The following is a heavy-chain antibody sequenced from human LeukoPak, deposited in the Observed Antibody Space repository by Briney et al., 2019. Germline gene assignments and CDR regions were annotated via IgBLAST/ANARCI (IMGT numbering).Heavy chain of an antibody. CDR2: INHSGST. D-gene: IGHD3-3*01. CDR1: GGSFSGYY. J-gene: IGHJ4*02. Sequence: SETLSLTCAVYGGSFSGYYWSWIRQPPGKGLEWIGEINHSGSTNYNPSLKNRVTISVYTSKNPSSLMLSTVTAADTAVYYCARVPRYFWSGYSLYYFDYWGQGNLVTVSS. CDR3: ARVPRYFWSGYSLYYFDY. V-gene: IGHV4-34*01.